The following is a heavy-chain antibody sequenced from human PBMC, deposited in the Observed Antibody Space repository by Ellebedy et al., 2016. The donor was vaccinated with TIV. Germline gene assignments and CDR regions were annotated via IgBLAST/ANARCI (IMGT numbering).Heavy chain of an antibody. J-gene: IGHJ5*02. D-gene: IGHD2-15*01. CDR3: AREPCSGGSCYHNWFDP. Sequence: GESLKISCAASGFTFSSYSMNWVRQAPGKGLEWVSSISSSSSYIYYADSVKGRFTISRDNAKNTLYLQMNSLRAEDTAVYYCAREPCSGGSCYHNWFDPWGQGTLVTVSS. V-gene: IGHV3-21*01. CDR1: GFTFSSYS. CDR2: ISSSSSYI.